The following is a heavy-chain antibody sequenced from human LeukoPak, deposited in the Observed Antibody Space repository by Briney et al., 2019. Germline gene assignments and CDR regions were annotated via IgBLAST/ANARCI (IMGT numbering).Heavy chain of an antibody. CDR1: GYTFTDSY. J-gene: IGHJ5*02. Sequence: ASVKVSCRACGYTFTDSYMHWVRQAPGQGLEWMEWINLNSGGTSHPQKLQDRVTMTRDTSISTAHMELSRLTSDDTAVYYCARGALAGYDSSGYGFYNWFDPWAQGTLVTVSS. CDR2: INLNSGGT. D-gene: IGHD3-22*01. CDR3: ARGALAGYDSSGYGFYNWFDP. V-gene: IGHV1-2*02.